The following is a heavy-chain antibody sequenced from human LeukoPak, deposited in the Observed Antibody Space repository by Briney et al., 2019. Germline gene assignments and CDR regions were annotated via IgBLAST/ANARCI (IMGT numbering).Heavy chain of an antibody. Sequence: SETLSLTCTVSGGSISSGDYYWSWIRQPPGKGLEWIGYIYYSGSTYYNPSLKSRVTISVDTSKNQFSLKLSSVTAADTAVYYCARGYYYDSRGDVFYIWGKGKMVTVSS. D-gene: IGHD3-22*01. J-gene: IGHJ3*02. CDR2: IYYSGST. CDR1: GGSISSGDYY. V-gene: IGHV4-30-4*08. CDR3: ARGYYYDSRGDVFYI.